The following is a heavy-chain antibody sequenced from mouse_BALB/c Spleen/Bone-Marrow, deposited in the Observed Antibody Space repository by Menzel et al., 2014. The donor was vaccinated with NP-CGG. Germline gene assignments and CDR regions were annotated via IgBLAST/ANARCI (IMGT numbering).Heavy chain of an antibody. D-gene: IGHD1-1*01. CDR3: ASYYGSSYDYFDY. J-gene: IGHJ2*01. CDR1: GFNIKDYY. Sequence: EVKVVESGAELVRPGALVKLSCKASGFNIKDYYMHWVKQRPEQGLEWIGWIDPENGNTIYDPKFQGKASITADTSSNTAYLQLSSLTSEDTAVYYCASYYGSSYDYFDYWGQGTTLTVSS. V-gene: IGHV14-1*02. CDR2: IDPENGNT.